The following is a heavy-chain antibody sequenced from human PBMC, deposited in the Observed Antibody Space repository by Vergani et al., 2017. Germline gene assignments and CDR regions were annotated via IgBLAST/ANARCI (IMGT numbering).Heavy chain of an antibody. Sequence: EVQLLESGGGLVQPGGSLRLSCAASGFTFSNAWMSWVRQAPGKGLEWVGRIKSKTDGGTTDYAAPVKGRFTISRDDSKNTLYLQMNSLKTEDTAVYYCTTDPYIVVVPAAIDYYGMDVWGQGTTVTVSS. D-gene: IGHD2-2*02. CDR3: TTDPYIVVVPAAIDYYGMDV. V-gene: IGHV3-15*01. CDR2: IKSKTDGGTT. J-gene: IGHJ6*02. CDR1: GFTFSNAW.